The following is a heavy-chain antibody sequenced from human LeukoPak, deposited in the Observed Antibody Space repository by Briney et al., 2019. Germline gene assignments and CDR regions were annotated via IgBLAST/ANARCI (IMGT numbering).Heavy chain of an antibody. CDR3: ARDRGGNSAGFDS. CDR1: GFSFDDYS. Sequence: GGSLRLSCAASGFSFDDYSMHWVRQPPGKGLEWVSLVSWDGGSVYYADSVRGRFTISRDNRKDSLFLQMKSLKGDDSGLYFCARDRGGNSAGFDSWGQGTLVTVSS. J-gene: IGHJ4*02. CDR2: VSWDGGSV. V-gene: IGHV3-43*01. D-gene: IGHD5-12*01.